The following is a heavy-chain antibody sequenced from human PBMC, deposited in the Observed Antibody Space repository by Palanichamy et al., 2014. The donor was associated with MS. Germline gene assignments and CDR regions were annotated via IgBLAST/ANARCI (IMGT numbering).Heavy chain of an antibody. CDR1: GFTFNTYA. D-gene: IGHD6-19*01. CDR2: IAYDGSNK. V-gene: IGHV3-30*03. CDR3: SRSQGSFASGWYYFDH. J-gene: IGHJ4*02. Sequence: QVQLVESGGGVVQPGRSLRLSCAASGFTFNTYAMHWVRQAPGKGLEWVALIAYDGSNKYYADSVKGRFTISRDNSQNTLYLQINSLRADDMAVYYCSRSQGSFASGWYYFDHWGRGTLVTVSS.